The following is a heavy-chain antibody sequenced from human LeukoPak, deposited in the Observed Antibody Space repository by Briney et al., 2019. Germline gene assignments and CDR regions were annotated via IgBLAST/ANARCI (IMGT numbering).Heavy chain of an antibody. CDR2: IYHSGSI. Sequence: MPSGTLSLTCAVSGGSISSSNWWSWVRQPPGKGLEWIGEIYHSGSINYNPSLKSRVTISVGKSKNQFSLKLSSVTAADTAVYYCARGPTLYSSSWYFQHWGQGTLVTVSS. V-gene: IGHV4-4*02. J-gene: IGHJ1*01. D-gene: IGHD6-13*01. CDR1: GGSISSSNW. CDR3: ARGPTLYSSSWYFQH.